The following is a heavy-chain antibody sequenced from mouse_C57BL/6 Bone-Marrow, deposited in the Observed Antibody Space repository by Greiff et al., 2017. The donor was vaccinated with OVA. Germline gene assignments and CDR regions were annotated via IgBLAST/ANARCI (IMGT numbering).Heavy chain of an antibody. J-gene: IGHJ4*01. CDR3: ARKKAYYAMDY. V-gene: IGHV1-64*01. Sequence: QVHVKQSGAELVKPGASVKLSCKASGYTFTSYWMHWVKQRPGQGLEWIGMIHPNSGSTNYNEKFKSKATLTVDKSSSTAYKQHSSLKSEDSAVYYCARKKAYYAMDYWGQGTSVTVSS. CDR2: IHPNSGST. CDR1: GYTFTSYW.